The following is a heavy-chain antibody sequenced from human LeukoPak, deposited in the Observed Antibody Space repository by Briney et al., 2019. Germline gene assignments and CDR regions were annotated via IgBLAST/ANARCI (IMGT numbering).Heavy chain of an antibody. CDR1: GYTFSIYD. CDR3: ARLSQTPAYYDTSVYYYLGY. J-gene: IGHJ4*02. D-gene: IGHD3-22*01. CDR2: MNPDTGNS. Sequence: GASVKVSCKGSGYTFSIYDINWVRQATGQGLEWMGWMNPDTGNSGYAQKFQGRVTMTRDTSISTANMELSSLRSEDTAVYYCARLSQTPAYYDTSVYYYLGYWGQGTLVTVSS. V-gene: IGHV1-8*01.